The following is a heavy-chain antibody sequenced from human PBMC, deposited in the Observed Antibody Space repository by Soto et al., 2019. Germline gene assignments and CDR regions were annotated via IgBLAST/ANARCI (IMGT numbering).Heavy chain of an antibody. CDR1: GFTISSYW. CDR3: ARGGTGSGYYYAMDV. Sequence: GGSLRLSCAASGFTISSYWMHWVRQAPGKGLVWVSRINSDGSSTHYADSVKGRFTISRDNAKNTLYLQVNSLRAEDTAVYYCARGGTGSGYYYAMDVWGQGTTVTISS. D-gene: IGHD3-16*01. J-gene: IGHJ6*02. V-gene: IGHV3-74*01. CDR2: INSDGSST.